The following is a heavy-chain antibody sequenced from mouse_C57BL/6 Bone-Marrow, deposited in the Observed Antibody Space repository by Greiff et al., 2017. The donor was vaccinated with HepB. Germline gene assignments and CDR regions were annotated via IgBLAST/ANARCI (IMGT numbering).Heavy chain of an antibody. CDR1: GYTFTSYG. Sequence: QVQLKQSGAELARPGASVKLSCKASGYTFTSYGISWVKQRTGQGLEWIGEIYPRSGNTYYNEKFKGKATLTADKSSSTAYMELRSLTSEDSAVYFCARGSTPYWYFDVWGTGTTVTVSS. CDR2: IYPRSGNT. V-gene: IGHV1-81*01. D-gene: IGHD2-1*01. CDR3: ARGSTPYWYFDV. J-gene: IGHJ1*03.